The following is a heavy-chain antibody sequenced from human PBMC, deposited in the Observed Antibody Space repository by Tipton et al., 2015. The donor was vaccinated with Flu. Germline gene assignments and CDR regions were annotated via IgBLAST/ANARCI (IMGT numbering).Heavy chain of an antibody. V-gene: IGHV4-38-2*02. D-gene: IGHD5-12*01. J-gene: IGHJ4*02. CDR3: ARGSAYANTYFDS. CDR1: GYSISSGYY. CDR2: IYHNGGT. Sequence: LRLSCTVSGYSISSGYYWGWIRQPPGKGLEWIGSIYHNGGTYYSPSLESRVAISVDTSRNQFSLKLSSVTAADTAVYHCARGSAYANTYFDSWGQGTLVTVSS.